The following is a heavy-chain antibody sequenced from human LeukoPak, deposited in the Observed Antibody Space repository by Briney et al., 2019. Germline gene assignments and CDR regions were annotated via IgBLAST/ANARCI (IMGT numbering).Heavy chain of an antibody. D-gene: IGHD6-6*01. CDR2: ISGSGGST. J-gene: IGHJ5*02. V-gene: IGHV3-23*01. CDR1: GFTFSSYA. CDR3: AKDLYSSSSHDKFDP. Sequence: GGSLRLSCAASGFTFSSYAMSWVRQAPGKGLEWDSAISGSGGSTYYADSVKGRFTISRDNSKNTLYLQMNSLRAEDTAVYYCAKDLYSSSSHDKFDPWGQGTLVTVSS.